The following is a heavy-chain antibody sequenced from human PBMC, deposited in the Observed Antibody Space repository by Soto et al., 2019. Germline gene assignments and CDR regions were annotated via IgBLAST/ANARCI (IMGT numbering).Heavy chain of an antibody. J-gene: IGHJ4*02. V-gene: IGHV3-7*01. D-gene: IGHD3-16*02. Sequence: GGSLRLSCAASGFTFSSHWMSWVRQAPGKGLEWLASIKQDGSEKHYVDSVKGRFTISRDNAKNSLYPQMNSLRVEDTAVYYCARVYYDYIWGSYPLVYWGQGTLVTSPQ. CDR3: ARVYYDYIWGSYPLVY. CDR1: GFTFSSHW. CDR2: IKQDGSEK.